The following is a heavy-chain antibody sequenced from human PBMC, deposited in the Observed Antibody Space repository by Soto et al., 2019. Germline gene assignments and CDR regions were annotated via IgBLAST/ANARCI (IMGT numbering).Heavy chain of an antibody. CDR3: AREYCSSTSCLNWFDP. D-gene: IGHD2-2*01. CDR2: ISSSSSTI. Sequence: GGSLRLSCAASGFTFSTYSMNWVRQAPGKGLEWVSYISSSSSTIYYADSVKGRFTISRDNAKNSLYLQMNSLRAEDTAVYYCAREYCSSTSCLNWFDPWGQGTLVTVSS. J-gene: IGHJ5*02. V-gene: IGHV3-48*01. CDR1: GFTFSTYS.